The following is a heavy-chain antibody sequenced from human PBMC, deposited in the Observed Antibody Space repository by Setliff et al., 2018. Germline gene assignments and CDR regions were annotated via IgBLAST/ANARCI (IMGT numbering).Heavy chain of an antibody. CDR1: GGSISSYY. V-gene: IGHV4-59*08. CDR3: ARRLSSGSYYGGAYYYMDV. J-gene: IGHJ6*03. Sequence: SETLSLTCTVSGGSISSYYWSWIRQPPGKGLEWIGSIHYSGSTNYNPSLKSRLTISVDTAKTQFSLRLISVTAADTAVYYCARRLSSGSYYGGAYYYMDVWGKGTTVTV. CDR2: IHYSGST. D-gene: IGHD1-26*01.